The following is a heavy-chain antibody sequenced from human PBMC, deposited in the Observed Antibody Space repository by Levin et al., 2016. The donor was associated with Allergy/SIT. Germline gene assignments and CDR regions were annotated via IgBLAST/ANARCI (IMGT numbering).Heavy chain of an antibody. V-gene: IGHV1-3*01. Sequence: WVRQAPGQRLEWMGWINAGNGNTKYSQKFQGRVTITADESTSTAYMELSSLRSEDTAVYYCARGAGGDPFDYWGQGTLVTVSS. J-gene: IGHJ4*02. D-gene: IGHD4-17*01. CDR2: INAGNGNT. CDR3: ARGAGGDPFDY.